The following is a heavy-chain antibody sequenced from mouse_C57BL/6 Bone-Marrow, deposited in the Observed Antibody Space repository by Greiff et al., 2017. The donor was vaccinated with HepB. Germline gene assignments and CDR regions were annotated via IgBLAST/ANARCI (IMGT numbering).Heavy chain of an antibody. V-gene: IGHV1-61*01. CDR3: ARQDYDGPWFAY. CDR1: GYTFTSYW. CDR2: IYPSDSET. Sequence: QVQLQQPGAELVRPGSSVKLSCKASGYTFTSYWMDWVKQRPGQGLEWIGNIYPSDSETHYNQKFKDKATLTVDKSSSTAYMQLSSLTSEDSAVYYCARQDYDGPWFAYWGQGTLVTVSA. D-gene: IGHD2-3*01. J-gene: IGHJ3*01.